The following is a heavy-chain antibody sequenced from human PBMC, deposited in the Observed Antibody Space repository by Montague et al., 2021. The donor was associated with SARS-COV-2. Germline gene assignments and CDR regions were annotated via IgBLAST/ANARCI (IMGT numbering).Heavy chain of an antibody. CDR2: IYHIGST. CDR3: ARKGSGRSDLDY. J-gene: IGHJ4*02. Sequence: SETLSLTCVVSGDSISTDNCWTWVRQPPGKGLEWVGEIYHIGSTNYEPSLKSRVSMSVDKSRNQFPLRLTSVTAADTAIYYCARKGSGRSDLDYWGQGTLVTVSS. D-gene: IGHD1-26*01. CDR1: GDSISTDNC. V-gene: IGHV4/OR15-8*01.